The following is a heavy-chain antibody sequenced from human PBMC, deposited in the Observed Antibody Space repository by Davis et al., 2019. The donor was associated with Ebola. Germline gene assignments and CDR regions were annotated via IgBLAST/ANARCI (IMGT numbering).Heavy chain of an antibody. J-gene: IGHJ6*02. Sequence: ASVKVSCKASGYTFTGYYIHWVRQAPGQGLEWMGWINPNNGDTKLAQRFQGRVTMTRDTSIGTAYMELSRLRSDDTAVFLCARASPPEYNVWSRNPYYHYFTMDVWGQGTTVTVSS. V-gene: IGHV1-2*02. CDR3: ARASPPEYNVWSRNPYYHYFTMDV. CDR2: INPNNGDT. D-gene: IGHD3-22*01. CDR1: GYTFTGYY.